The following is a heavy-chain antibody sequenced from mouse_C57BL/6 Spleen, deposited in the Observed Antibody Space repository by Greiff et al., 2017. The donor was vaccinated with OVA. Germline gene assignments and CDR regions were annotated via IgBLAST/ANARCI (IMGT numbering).Heavy chain of an antibody. CDR2: ISGGGGNT. J-gene: IGHJ2*01. CDR1: GFTFSSYT. CDR3: ARQGRGGYYFDY. Sequence: EVHLVESGGGLVKPGGSLKLSCAASGFTFSSYTMSWVRQTPEKRLEWVATISGGGGNTYYPDSVKGRFTISRDNAKNTLYLQMSSLRSEDTALYYCARQGRGGYYFDYWGQGTTLTVSS. V-gene: IGHV5-9*01.